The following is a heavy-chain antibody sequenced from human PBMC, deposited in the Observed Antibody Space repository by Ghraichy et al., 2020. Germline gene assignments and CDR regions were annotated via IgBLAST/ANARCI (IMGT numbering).Heavy chain of an antibody. CDR1: GFTFSSYG. Sequence: GGSLRLSCAASGFTFSSYGMHWLRQAPGKGLEWVAVVSYDGSKKYYADSVKGRFTISRDNSKNTLYLQMNSLRAEDTAVYYCAKEGDCSSTTSCYWGSNWFDPWGQGTLVTVSS. CDR2: VSYDGSKK. D-gene: IGHD2-2*01. CDR3: AKEGDCSSTTSCYWGSNWFDP. V-gene: IGHV3-30*18. J-gene: IGHJ5*02.